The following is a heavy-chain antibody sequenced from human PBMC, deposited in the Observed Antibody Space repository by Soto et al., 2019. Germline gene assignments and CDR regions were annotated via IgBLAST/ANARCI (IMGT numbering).Heavy chain of an antibody. CDR2: IKQSGSET. Sequence: PGWSLRLSCASSVFTFISYWMTWVRQAPGKGLEWVANIKQSGSETYYVDSVKGRFSISRDDAKNSLYLQMNTLRAEDTAVYFCARGYSIDYWGQGTLVTVSS. D-gene: IGHD5-18*01. J-gene: IGHJ4*02. CDR3: ARGYSIDY. CDR1: VFTFISYW. V-gene: IGHV3-7*03.